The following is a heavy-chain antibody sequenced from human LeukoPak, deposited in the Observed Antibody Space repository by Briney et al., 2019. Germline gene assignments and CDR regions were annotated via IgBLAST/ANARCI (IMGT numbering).Heavy chain of an antibody. Sequence: SETLSLTCTVSGGSISSGSYYWSWIRQPAGKGLEWIGRIYTSGSTNYNPSLKSRFTISVDTSNNQFSLKLSSVTAADTAVYYCARAVAGYNWFDPWGQGTLVTVSS. CDR3: ARAVAGYNWFDP. J-gene: IGHJ5*02. V-gene: IGHV4-61*02. D-gene: IGHD6-19*01. CDR2: IYTSGST. CDR1: GGSISSGSYY.